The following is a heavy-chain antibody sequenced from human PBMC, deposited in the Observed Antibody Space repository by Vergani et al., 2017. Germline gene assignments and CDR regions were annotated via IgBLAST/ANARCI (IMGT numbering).Heavy chain of an antibody. CDR3: VGLDTAGDWFDP. V-gene: IGHV1-69*01. Sequence: QVQLVQSGAEVKKPGSSVKVSCKASGGTFSSYSISWVRQAPGQGLEWMGGIIPIFGTANYAQKFQGRVTITADESTSTAYMELSSLRSEDTAVYYCVGLDTAGDWFDPWGQGTLVTVSS. J-gene: IGHJ5*02. D-gene: IGHD5-18*01. CDR1: GGTFSSYS. CDR2: IIPIFGTA.